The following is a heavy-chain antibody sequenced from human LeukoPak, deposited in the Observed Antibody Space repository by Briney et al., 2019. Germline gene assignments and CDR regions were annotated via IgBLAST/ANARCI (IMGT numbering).Heavy chain of an antibody. V-gene: IGHV4-4*07. J-gene: IGHJ5*02. CDR3: ARDRGLYGEVLFDP. Sequence: SEALSLTCSVSGDSISTYYLSWIRQPAGKGLEWIGRIYGGGNTNYNPSLKSRLTLSMDTSKNQFSLKLRSVTAADTAVYYCARDRGLYGEVLFDPWGQGTLVTVSS. D-gene: IGHD3-10*01. CDR1: GDSISTYY. CDR2: IYGGGNT.